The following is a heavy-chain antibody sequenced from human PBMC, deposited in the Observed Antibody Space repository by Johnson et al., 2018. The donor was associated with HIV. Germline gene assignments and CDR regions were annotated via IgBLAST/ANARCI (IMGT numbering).Heavy chain of an antibody. D-gene: IGHD2-15*01. Sequence: QVQLVESGGGLATPGGSLRLSCAASGFSFGDYYISWIRQAPGKGLEWISYISSDGSTIDYADSVKGRFTISRDNGNNSLYLQMNSLRAEDAAVYYCTGRDLLRAFDIWGQGTMVTVSS. CDR1: GFSFGDYY. J-gene: IGHJ3*02. CDR3: TGRDLLRAFDI. CDR2: ISSDGSTI. V-gene: IGHV3-11*04.